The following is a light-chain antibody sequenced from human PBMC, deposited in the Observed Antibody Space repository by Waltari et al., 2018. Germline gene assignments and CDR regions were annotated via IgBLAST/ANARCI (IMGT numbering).Light chain of an antibody. V-gene: IGKV1-17*01. CDR3: LQHNTYPLT. J-gene: IGKJ2*01. CDR1: QGIGND. CDR2: AAS. Sequence: DIQMTQSPSSLSASVGDRVTITCRASQGIGNDLGWYQRKPGKAPKRLIYAASSLQAGVPSRFSGSGSGTEFTLTISSLQPEDFASYYCLQHNTYPLTFGQGTKLEIK.